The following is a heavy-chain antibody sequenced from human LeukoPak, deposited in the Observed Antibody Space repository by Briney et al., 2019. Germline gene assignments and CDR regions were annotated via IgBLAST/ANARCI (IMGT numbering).Heavy chain of an antibody. J-gene: IGHJ5*02. CDR3: ARETDYDILTGYYPTNWFDP. CDR1: GGSISSSSYY. CDR2: IYYSGST. Sequence: SETLSLTCTVSGGSISSSSYYWGWIRQPPGKGLEWIGSIYYSGSTYYNPSLKSRVTISVDTSKNQFSLKLSSVTAADTAVYYCARETDYDILTGYYPTNWFDPWGQGTLVTVSS. D-gene: IGHD3-9*01. V-gene: IGHV4-39*07.